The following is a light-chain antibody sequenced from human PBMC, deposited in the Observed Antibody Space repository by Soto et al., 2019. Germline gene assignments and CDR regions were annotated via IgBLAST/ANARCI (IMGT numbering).Light chain of an antibody. J-gene: IGKJ2*01. CDR1: QSISSW. V-gene: IGKV1-5*01. Sequence: DIQMTQSPSTLSASVGDRVTITCRASQSISSWLAWYQQKPGKAPKLLIYDASSLESGVPSRFSGSGSGTEFTLTISSLQPDDFANYNCQQYNSYSYTFGHGTKLEIK. CDR2: DAS. CDR3: QQYNSYSYT.